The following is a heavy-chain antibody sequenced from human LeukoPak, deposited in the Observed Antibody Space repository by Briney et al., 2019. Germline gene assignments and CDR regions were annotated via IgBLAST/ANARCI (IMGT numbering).Heavy chain of an antibody. CDR2: ISGSGGST. CDR1: GFTFSSYA. CDR3: AKAPRRVVTAIYFDY. V-gene: IGHV3-23*01. D-gene: IGHD2-21*02. Sequence: TGGSLRLSCAASGFTFSSYAMSWVRQAPGKGLEWVSAISGSGGSTYYADSVKGRFTISRDNSKNTPYLQMNSLRAEDTAVYYCAKAPRRVVTAIYFDYWGQGTLVTVSS. J-gene: IGHJ4*02.